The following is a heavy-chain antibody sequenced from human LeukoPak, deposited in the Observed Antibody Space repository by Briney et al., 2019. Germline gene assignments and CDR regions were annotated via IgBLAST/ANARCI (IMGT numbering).Heavy chain of an antibody. CDR1: GGAISSYY. J-gene: IGHJ4*02. D-gene: IGHD2-21*01. Sequence: SETLSLTCTVSGGAISSYYWSWSRPPPGKRLEWIGYIYYSGSTNYIPSLKSRVTISVDTSKNQFSLKLSSVTAADTAVYYCARHRFASPLDSWGQGTLVTVSS. CDR2: IYYSGST. CDR3: ARHRFASPLDS. V-gene: IGHV4-59*08.